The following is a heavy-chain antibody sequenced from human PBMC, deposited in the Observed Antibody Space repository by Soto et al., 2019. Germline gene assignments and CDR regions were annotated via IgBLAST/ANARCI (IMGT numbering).Heavy chain of an antibody. J-gene: IGHJ3*02. CDR1: GFTFSSYA. V-gene: IGHV3-23*01. CDR2: ISGSGGST. CDR3: AKDNPPACIVVVAATEAPFDI. D-gene: IGHD2-15*01. Sequence: GGSLRLSCAASGFTFSSYAMSWVRQAPGKGLEWVSAISGSGGSTYYADSVKGRFTISRDNSKNTLYLQMNSLRAEDTAVYYCAKDNPPACIVVVAATEAPFDIWGQGTMVTVSS.